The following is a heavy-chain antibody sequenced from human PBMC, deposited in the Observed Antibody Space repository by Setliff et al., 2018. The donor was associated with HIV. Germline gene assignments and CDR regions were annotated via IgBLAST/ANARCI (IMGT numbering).Heavy chain of an antibody. Sequence: GESLKISCAASGFTFSSYSMNWVRQAPGKGLEWVSSISSSSSYIYYADSVKGRFTISRDNAKNSLYLQMNSLRAEDTAVYYCARGGYSYGQGFDYWGQGTLVTVSS. D-gene: IGHD5-18*01. CDR1: GFTFSSYS. CDR2: ISSSSSYI. V-gene: IGHV3-21*01. J-gene: IGHJ4*02. CDR3: ARGGYSYGQGFDY.